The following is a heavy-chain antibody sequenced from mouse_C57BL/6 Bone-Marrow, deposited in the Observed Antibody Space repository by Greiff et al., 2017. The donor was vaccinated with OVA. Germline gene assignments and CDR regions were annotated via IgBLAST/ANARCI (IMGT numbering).Heavy chain of an antibody. J-gene: IGHJ1*03. CDR2: ISSGGSYT. CDR1: GFTFSSYG. D-gene: IGHD2-12*01. CDR3: ARQGYYSLTGDFDV. Sequence: DVMLVESGGDLVKPGGSLKLSCAASGFTFSSYGMSWVRQTPDKRLEWVATISSGGSYTYYPDSVKGRFTISRDNAKNTLYLQMSSLKSEDTAMYYCARQGYYSLTGDFDVWGTGTTVTVSS. V-gene: IGHV5-6*02.